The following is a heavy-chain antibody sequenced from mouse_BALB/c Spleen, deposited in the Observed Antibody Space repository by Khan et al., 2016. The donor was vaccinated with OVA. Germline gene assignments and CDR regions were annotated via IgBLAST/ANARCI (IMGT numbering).Heavy chain of an antibody. CDR2: ISYSGRT. Sequence: QLEESGPGLVKPSQSLSLTCTVTGYSITSDYAWNWIRQFPGNKLEWMGYISYSGRTSYNPSLKSRISITRDTSKNQFFMQLISVTTEDTAPDYCEGSVTTTTVVATYLDYWRQGTTRTVSS. CDR1: GYSITSDYA. V-gene: IGHV3-2*02. J-gene: IGHJ2*01. CDR3: EGSVTTTTVVATYLDY. D-gene: IGHD1-1*01.